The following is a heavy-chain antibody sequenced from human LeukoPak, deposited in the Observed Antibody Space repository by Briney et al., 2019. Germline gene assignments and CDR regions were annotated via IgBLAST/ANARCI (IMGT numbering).Heavy chain of an antibody. D-gene: IGHD2-2*01. J-gene: IGHJ6*02. CDR1: GFTFSSYW. CDR3: ARTYCSSTSCYDPYYYDMDV. Sequence: GGSLRLSCAASGFTFSSYWMSWVRQAPGKGLEWVANIKQDGSEKYYVDSVKGRFTISRDNAKNSLYLQMNSLRAEDTAVYYCARTYCSSTSCYDPYYYDMDVWGQGTTVTVSS. CDR2: IKQDGSEK. V-gene: IGHV3-7*03.